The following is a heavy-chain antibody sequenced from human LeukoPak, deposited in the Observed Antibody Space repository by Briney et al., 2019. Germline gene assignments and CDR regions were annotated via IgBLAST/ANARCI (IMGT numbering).Heavy chain of an antibody. J-gene: IGHJ4*02. Sequence: SVKVSCKASGGTFISYAISWVRQAPGQGLEWMGGIIPIFGTANYAQKFQGRVTITADESTSTAYMELSSLRSEDTAVYYCAGDNYYDSSGYPYYFDYWGQGTLVTVSS. D-gene: IGHD3-22*01. V-gene: IGHV1-69*13. CDR1: GGTFISYA. CDR3: AGDNYYDSSGYPYYFDY. CDR2: IIPIFGTA.